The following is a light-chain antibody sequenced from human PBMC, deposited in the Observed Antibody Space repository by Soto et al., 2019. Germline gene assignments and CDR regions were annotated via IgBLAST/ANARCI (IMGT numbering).Light chain of an antibody. J-gene: IGKJ1*01. CDR2: AAS. V-gene: IGKV1-6*01. CDR1: QGIRND. CDR3: LQDYNYPWT. Sequence: AIQMTQSPSSLSASVGDRVTITCRASQGIRNDVGWYQQKPGKAPKLLIYAASTLQSGVPSRFSGSRSGTDFTLTISNLQPEDFATYYCLQDYNYPWTFGQGTKVEIK.